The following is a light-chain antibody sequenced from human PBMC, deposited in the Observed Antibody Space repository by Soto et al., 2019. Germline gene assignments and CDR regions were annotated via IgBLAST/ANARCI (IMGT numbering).Light chain of an antibody. V-gene: IGKV1-33*01. J-gene: IGKJ4*01. Sequence: DLQMTQSPSSLSASVGDRVTITCQASQDISTYLNWYQQKPGKAPKLLIYDASNLETGVPSRFSGSGSGTDFTFTISSLQPEDIATYYCQQYDNLPLTFGGGTKVEIK. CDR3: QQYDNLPLT. CDR1: QDISTY. CDR2: DAS.